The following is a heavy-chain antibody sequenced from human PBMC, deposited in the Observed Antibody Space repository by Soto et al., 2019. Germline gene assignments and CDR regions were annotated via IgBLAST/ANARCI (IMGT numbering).Heavy chain of an antibody. V-gene: IGHV4-30-4*01. CDR3: ARGRYTYYYGMDV. Sequence: QVQLQESGPGLVKPSQTLSLTCTVSGGSISSGDYYWSWIRQPPGKGLEWIGYIYYSGSTYYNPSLKSRVXKSXDXYKNQFSLKLSSVTAADTAVYYCARGRYTYYYGMDVWGQGTTVTVSS. J-gene: IGHJ6*02. D-gene: IGHD5-18*01. CDR1: GGSISSGDYY. CDR2: IYYSGST.